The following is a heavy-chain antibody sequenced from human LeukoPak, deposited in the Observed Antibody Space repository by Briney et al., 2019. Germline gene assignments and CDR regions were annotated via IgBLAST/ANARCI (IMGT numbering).Heavy chain of an antibody. CDR2: ISSIRNYI. V-gene: IGHV3-21*04. Sequence: GGSLRLSCAASKFTFSDYSMSWVRQAPGKGLEWVSSISSIRNYIYYADSVKGRFTVSRDNAKNSLYLQMNSLRAEDTAVYYCARDIVPPGIFWEFWGQGSLVTVSS. D-gene: IGHD2-2*01. J-gene: IGHJ4*02. CDR1: KFTFSDYS. CDR3: ARDIVPPGIFWEF.